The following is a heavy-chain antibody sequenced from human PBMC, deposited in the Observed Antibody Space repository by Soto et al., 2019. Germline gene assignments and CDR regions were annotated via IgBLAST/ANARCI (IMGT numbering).Heavy chain of an antibody. CDR3: ARSLWDSSGWKTDY. CDR1: GDSISSLY. CDR2: IYYSGSI. Sequence: SETLSLTCAVSGDSISSLYWRWIRQPPGKGLEWIGYIYYSGSINYNPSLKCRVTISVDTSKNQFSLKLSSVTAADTAVYYCARSLWDSSGWKTDYWGQGTLVTVSS. J-gene: IGHJ4*02. V-gene: IGHV4-59*01. D-gene: IGHD6-19*01.